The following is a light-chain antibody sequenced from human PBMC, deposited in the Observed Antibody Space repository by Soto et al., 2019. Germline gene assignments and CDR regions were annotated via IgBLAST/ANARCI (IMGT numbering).Light chain of an antibody. Sequence: EIVMTQSPATLSVSPGERATLSCRASQNVGNNLVWYQQKPGQAPRLLIHDASYRAPGIPARFSGSGSGTDFTLTISSLEAEDSAVYYCQQRGSWPATFGPGTKVDIK. V-gene: IGKV3-11*01. CDR2: DAS. J-gene: IGKJ3*01. CDR3: QQRGSWPAT. CDR1: QNVGNN.